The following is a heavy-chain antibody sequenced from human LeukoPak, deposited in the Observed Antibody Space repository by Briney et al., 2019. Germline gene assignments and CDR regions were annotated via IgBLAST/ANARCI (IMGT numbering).Heavy chain of an antibody. J-gene: IGHJ4*02. CDR1: GFTFRDYT. CDR3: ARDGRSGWNDHDY. V-gene: IGHV3-21*04. CDR2: ISKSSTYI. D-gene: IGHD6-19*01. Sequence: PGGSLRLSCVASGFTFRDYTMNWVRQAPGKGLEWVSAISKSSTYIKYADSVKGRFTVSRDNAKNSLFLQMNSLRAEDTAVYYCARDGRSGWNDHDYWGQGTLVIVSS.